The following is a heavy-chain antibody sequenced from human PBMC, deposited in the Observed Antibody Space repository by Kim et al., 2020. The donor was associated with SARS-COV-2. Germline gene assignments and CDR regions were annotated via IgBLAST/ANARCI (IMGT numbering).Heavy chain of an antibody. D-gene: IGHD3-3*01. CDR3: ARPFGYYDFSMEV. J-gene: IGHJ6*03. V-gene: IGHV4-61*03. Sequence: DYNPSLKSRVTISLDTSRNHFSLRLSSVSAADTAVYYCARPFGYYDFSMEVWGKGTPVTVSS.